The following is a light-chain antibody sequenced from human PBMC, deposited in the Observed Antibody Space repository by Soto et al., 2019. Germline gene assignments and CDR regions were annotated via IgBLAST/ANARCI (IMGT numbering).Light chain of an antibody. CDR3: QQYDNLLPIT. V-gene: IGKV1-33*01. Sequence: IQLTQSPSSLSASVGDRVTITCQASQDISKNLNWYQQKLGKAPKLLIYDASSLQTGVPSRFSGSGSATHFTFTISSLQAEDIATYYCQQYDNLLPITFGQGTRLEIK. CDR2: DAS. CDR1: QDISKN. J-gene: IGKJ5*01.